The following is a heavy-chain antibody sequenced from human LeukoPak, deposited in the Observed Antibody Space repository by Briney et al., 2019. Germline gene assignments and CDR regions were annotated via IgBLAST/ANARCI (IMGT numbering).Heavy chain of an antibody. V-gene: IGHV3-7*01. CDR2: INPDGRDT. Sequence: GGSLRLSCVVSGFTFNRCWMNWVRQAPGKGLEWVAHINPDGRDTYYVDSVKGRFTISRDNAQNSMYLQMNSLRVEDTAVYYCTSWGDTTAEYFQRWGQGTLITVSS. CDR1: GFTFNRCW. CDR3: TSWGDTTAEYFQR. J-gene: IGHJ1*01. D-gene: IGHD2-21*02.